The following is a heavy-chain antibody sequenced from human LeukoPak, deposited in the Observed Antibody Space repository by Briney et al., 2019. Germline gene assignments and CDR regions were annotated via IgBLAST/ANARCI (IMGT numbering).Heavy chain of an antibody. V-gene: IGHV4-4*07. D-gene: IGHD3-10*01. J-gene: IGHJ3*02. CDR2: IYTSGST. CDR1: GGSIRSYY. CDR3: ATLTMVRGVIEGNAFDI. Sequence: SETLSLTCTVSGGSIRSYYWSWIRQPAGKGLEWIGRIYTSGSTNYNPSLKSRVTISVDTSKNQFSLKLSSVTAADTAVYYCATLTMVRGVIEGNAFDIWGQGTMVTVSS.